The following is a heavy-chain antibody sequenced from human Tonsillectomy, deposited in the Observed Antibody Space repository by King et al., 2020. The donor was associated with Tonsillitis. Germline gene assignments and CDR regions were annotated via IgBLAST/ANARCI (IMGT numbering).Heavy chain of an antibody. V-gene: IGHV4-59*01. Sequence: VQLQESGPGLVKPSETLSLTCTVSGCSISSYYWSWIRQPPGKGLEWIVYIYYSGNTNYNPSLKSRVTISVDTSKNQFSLKLSSVTAADTAVYYCAGNDYGDHSGNYWGQGTLVTVSS. CDR3: AGNDYGDHSGNY. D-gene: IGHD4-17*01. CDR1: GCSISSYY. J-gene: IGHJ4*02. CDR2: IYYSGNT.